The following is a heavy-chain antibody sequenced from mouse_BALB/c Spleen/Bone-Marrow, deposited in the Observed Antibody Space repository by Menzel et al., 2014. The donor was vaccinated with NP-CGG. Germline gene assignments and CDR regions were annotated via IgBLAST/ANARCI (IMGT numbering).Heavy chain of an antibody. CDR1: GDSITSGY. Sequence: EVQLQQSGPSLVKPSQPLSLPCSVTGDSITSGYWNWIRKFPGNKLEYKGHISYSGSTYYNPSLKSRISITRDTSKNQYYLQLNSVTTEDTATYYCVTYDGYYFDYWGQGTTLTVSS. CDR3: VTYDGYYFDY. J-gene: IGHJ2*01. V-gene: IGHV3-8*02. D-gene: IGHD1-2*01. CDR2: ISYSGST.